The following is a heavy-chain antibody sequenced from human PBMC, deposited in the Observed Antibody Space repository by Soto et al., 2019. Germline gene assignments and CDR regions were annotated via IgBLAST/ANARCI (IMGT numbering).Heavy chain of an antibody. CDR3: AKGRFGGYDV. Sequence: VQLLESGGGLVQPGGSLRLSCAASGFTFSNYAMTWVRQAPGEGLEWVSAIGGTGDSTYYADSVKGRFTISGDNSKNTLYLQMNSLRAEDTAVYYCAKGRFGGYDVWGQGTLVTVSS. CDR1: GFTFSNYA. D-gene: IGHD5-12*01. CDR2: IGGTGDST. J-gene: IGHJ4*02. V-gene: IGHV3-23*01.